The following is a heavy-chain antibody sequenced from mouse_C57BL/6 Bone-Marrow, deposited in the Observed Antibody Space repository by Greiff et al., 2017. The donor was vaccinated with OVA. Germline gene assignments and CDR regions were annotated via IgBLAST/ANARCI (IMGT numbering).Heavy chain of an antibody. J-gene: IGHJ4*01. CDR2: ISSGGSYT. Sequence: EVNVVESGGDLVKPGGSLKLSCAASGFTFSSYGMSWVRQTPDKRLEWVATISSGGSYTYYPDSVKGRFTISRDNAKNTLYLQMSSLKSEDTAMYYCARYYGSRGYAMDYWGQGTSVTVSS. D-gene: IGHD1-1*01. CDR3: ARYYGSRGYAMDY. CDR1: GFTFSSYG. V-gene: IGHV5-6*01.